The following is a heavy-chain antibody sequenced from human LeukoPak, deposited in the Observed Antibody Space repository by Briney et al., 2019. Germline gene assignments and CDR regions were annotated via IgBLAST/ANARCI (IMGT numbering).Heavy chain of an antibody. J-gene: IGHJ4*02. CDR2: ITTSDGNT. D-gene: IGHD7-27*01. V-gene: IGHV3-23*01. CDR1: GFTFSSYT. CDR3: AKDGGLWVSAHWGDS. Sequence: GGSLRLSCAASGFTFSSYTMSWVRQAPGKGLEWVSTITTSDGNTYYADSVKGRFTVTRDNSKNTLFLQMNSLRAEDTAVYYCAKDGGLWVSAHWGDSWGRGTLVTVSS.